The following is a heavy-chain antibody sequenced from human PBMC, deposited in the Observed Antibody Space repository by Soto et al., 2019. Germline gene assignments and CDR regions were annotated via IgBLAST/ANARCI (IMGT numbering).Heavy chain of an antibody. CDR3: AAVLVGATNAFDI. CDR1: GFAFTSSA. V-gene: IGHV1-58*01. D-gene: IGHD1-26*01. CDR2: IVVGSGNT. Sequence: SVKVSCKASGFAFTSSAVQWVRQARGQRLEWIGWIVVGSGNTNYAQKFQERVTITRDMSTSTAYMELSSLRSEDTAVYYCAAVLVGATNAFDIWGQGTMVTVSS. J-gene: IGHJ3*02.